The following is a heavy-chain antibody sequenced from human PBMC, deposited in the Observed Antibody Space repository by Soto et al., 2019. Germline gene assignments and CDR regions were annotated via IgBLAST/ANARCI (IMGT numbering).Heavy chain of an antibody. Sequence: SETLSLTCTVSGGSISSSSYYWGWIRQPPGKGLEWIGSIYYSGSTYYNPSLKSRVTISVDTSKNQFSLKLSSVTAADTAVYYCARRGYYYYYYMDVWGKGTTVTVSS. V-gene: IGHV4-39*01. CDR3: ARRGYYYYYYMDV. J-gene: IGHJ6*03. CDR1: GGSISSSSYY. CDR2: IYYSGST.